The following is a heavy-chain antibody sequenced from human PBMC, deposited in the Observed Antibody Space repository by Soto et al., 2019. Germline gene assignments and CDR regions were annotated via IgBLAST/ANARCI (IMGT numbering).Heavy chain of an antibody. Sequence: QVQLVQSGAEVKKPGASVKVSCKASGYTFTNSDINWVRQAPGQGLEWMGWMNPDSGHAAYAQKFQGRVTLTTSTSTSTVYMEMRSLGSEDTGVYYCARRTHCRGCICYYGLDNWGQGTLVTVSS. D-gene: IGHD2-15*01. CDR2: MNPDSGHA. J-gene: IGHJ4*02. CDR1: GYTFTNSD. CDR3: ARRTHCRGCICYYGLDN. V-gene: IGHV1-8*01.